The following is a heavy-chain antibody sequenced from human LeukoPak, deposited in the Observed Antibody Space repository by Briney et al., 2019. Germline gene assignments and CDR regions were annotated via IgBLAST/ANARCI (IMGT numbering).Heavy chain of an antibody. J-gene: IGHJ4*02. CDR1: GYTFSKAW. V-gene: IGHV3-15*01. CDR3: YDSSGYGY. Sequence: PGGSLRLSCAVSGYTFSKAWMSWVRQAPGKGLEWVGRIKSKTDGETTDYAAPVKGRFIISRDDSKNTLCLQMNSLKIEDTAVYFCYDSSGYGYWGQGTLVAVSS. CDR2: IKSKTDGETT. D-gene: IGHD3-22*01.